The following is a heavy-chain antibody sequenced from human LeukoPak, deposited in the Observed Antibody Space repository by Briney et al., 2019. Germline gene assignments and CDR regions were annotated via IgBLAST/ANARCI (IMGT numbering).Heavy chain of an antibody. CDR2: IYSGGST. V-gene: IGHV3-53*01. D-gene: IGHD1-1*01. Sequence: GGSLRLSCAASGFTVSSNYMSWVRQAPGKGLEWVSVIYSGGSTYYADSVKGRFTISRDNSKNTLYLQMNSLRAEDTAVYYCARGTYWSPLDFDYWGQGSLVTVSS. J-gene: IGHJ4*02. CDR1: GFTVSSNY. CDR3: ARGTYWSPLDFDY.